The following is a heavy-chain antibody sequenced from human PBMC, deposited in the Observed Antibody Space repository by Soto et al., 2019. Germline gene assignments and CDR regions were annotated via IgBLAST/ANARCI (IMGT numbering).Heavy chain of an antibody. CDR3: AKDEAARRPLRRDGYNFGPTRY. Sequence: QVQLVESGGGVVQPGRSLRLSCAASGFTFSSYGMHWVRQAPGKGLEWVAVISYDGSNKYYADSVKGRFTISRDNSKNTLYLQMNSLRAEDSAVYYCAKDEAARRPLRRDGYNFGPTRYWGHGTLVTVSS. CDR1: GFTFSSYG. CDR2: ISYDGSNK. D-gene: IGHD5-12*01. J-gene: IGHJ4*01. V-gene: IGHV3-30*18.